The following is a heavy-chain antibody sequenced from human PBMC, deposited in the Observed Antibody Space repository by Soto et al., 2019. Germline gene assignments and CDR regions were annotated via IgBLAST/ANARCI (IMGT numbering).Heavy chain of an antibody. D-gene: IGHD2-8*01. CDR2: TYYRSKWYN. CDR3: ARDPIVLMVYAIFDYYRMDV. CDR1: GDSVSSNSAA. J-gene: IGHJ6*02. Sequence: SQTLSLTCAISGDSVSSNSAAWNWIRQSPSRGLEWLGRTYYRSKWYNDYAVSVKSRITINPDTSKNQFSLQLNSVTPEDTAVYYCARDPIVLMVYAIFDYYRMDVWGQGTTVTVSS. V-gene: IGHV6-1*01.